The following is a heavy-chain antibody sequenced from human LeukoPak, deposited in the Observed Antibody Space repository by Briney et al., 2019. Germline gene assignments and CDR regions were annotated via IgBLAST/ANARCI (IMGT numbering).Heavy chain of an antibody. CDR1: GGSFSGYY. J-gene: IGHJ4*02. CDR2: TNHSGST. Sequence: SETLSLTCAVCGGSFSGYYWSWIRQPPGKGLEWIGETNHSGSTNYNPSLKSRVTIPVDTSKNQFSLKLSSVTAADTAVYYCARFRRGIADRLHAFDYWGQGTLVTVSS. D-gene: IGHD6-6*01. CDR3: ARFRRGIADRLHAFDY. V-gene: IGHV4-34*01.